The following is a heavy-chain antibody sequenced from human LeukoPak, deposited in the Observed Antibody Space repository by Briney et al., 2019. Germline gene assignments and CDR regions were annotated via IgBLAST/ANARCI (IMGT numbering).Heavy chain of an antibody. CDR1: GFTFSSYW. D-gene: IGHD3-10*01. Sequence: GGSLRLSCAAPGFTFSSYWMSWVCQALGKGLGWVANIKQDGSEKYYVDSVKGRFTISRDNAKNSLYLQMNSLRAEDTAVYYCAREITMVRGVYDYYYYYYMDVWGKGTTVTVSS. CDR3: AREITMVRGVYDYYYYYYMDV. V-gene: IGHV3-7*01. CDR2: IKQDGSEK. J-gene: IGHJ6*03.